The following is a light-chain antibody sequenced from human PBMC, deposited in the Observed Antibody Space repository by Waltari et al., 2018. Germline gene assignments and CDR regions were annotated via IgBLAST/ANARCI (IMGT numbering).Light chain of an antibody. J-gene: IGLJ2*01. CDR1: TSDVGGYTY. Sequence: QSALTQPPSASGSPGQSVTISCTGTTSDVGGYTYVSWYQQNPGKAPKVMIYEVSKRPSRVPDRFSGSKSGNTASLTVSGLQAEDEADYYCSSYAGSNNVIFGGGTRLTVL. CDR2: EVS. V-gene: IGLV2-8*01. CDR3: SSYAGSNNVI.